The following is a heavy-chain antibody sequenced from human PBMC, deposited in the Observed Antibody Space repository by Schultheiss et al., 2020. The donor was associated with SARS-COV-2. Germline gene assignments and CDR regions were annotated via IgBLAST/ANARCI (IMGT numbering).Heavy chain of an antibody. J-gene: IGHJ6*02. CDR1: GGSISSGGYY. CDR3: ARVRFSYGMDV. V-gene: IGHV4-31*01. Sequence: SETRPLTCTVSGGSISSGGYYWSWIRQHPGKGLEWIGYIYYSGSTYYNPSLKSLVTISVDTSKNQFSLKLSSVTAADTAVYYCARVRFSYGMDVWGQGTTVTVSS. CDR2: IYYSGST. D-gene: IGHD3-3*01.